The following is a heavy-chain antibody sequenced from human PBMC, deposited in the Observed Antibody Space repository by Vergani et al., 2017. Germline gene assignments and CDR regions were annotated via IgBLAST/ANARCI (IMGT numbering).Heavy chain of an antibody. Sequence: EVQLLESGGDLVQPGGSLRLSCAASGFTFIMHAMSWVRQAPGKGLEWVSTLSASDRRTHYADSVKGRFTISRDNAKNSLFLQMNSLRAEDTAVYYCATSRSLDYWGQGTLVTVSS. J-gene: IGHJ4*02. V-gene: IGHV3-23*01. CDR1: GFTFIMHA. CDR3: ATSRSLDY. CDR2: LSASDRRT.